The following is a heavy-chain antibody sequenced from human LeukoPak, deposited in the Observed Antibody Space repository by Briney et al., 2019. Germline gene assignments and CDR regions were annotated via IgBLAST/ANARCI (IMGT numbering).Heavy chain of an antibody. CDR1: GFTFSDYA. CDR2: ISGSGNGT. J-gene: IGHJ4*02. V-gene: IGHV3-23*01. D-gene: IGHD5-24*01. Sequence: GGSLRLSCAASGFTFSDYAMSWVRQAPGKGLEWLSGISGSGNGTYYADSVKGRFIISRDNSKNMVYLQMNSLTVEDTATYYCAKRTMSAFDSWGQGTPLIVSS. CDR3: AKRTMSAFDS.